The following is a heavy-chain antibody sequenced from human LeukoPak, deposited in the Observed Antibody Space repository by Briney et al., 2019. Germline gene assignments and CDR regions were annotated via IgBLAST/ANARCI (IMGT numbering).Heavy chain of an antibody. J-gene: IGHJ4*02. CDR2: IYSGGST. V-gene: IGHV3-66*01. CDR1: GFTVSSNY. Sequence: GGSLRLSCAASGFTVSSNYMSWVRQAPGKGLEWVSVIYSGGSTYYADSVKGRFTISRDNSKNTLYLQMNSLRAEDTAVYYCAVGYYYDSSGYYYPPDYWGQGTLVTVSS. D-gene: IGHD3-22*01. CDR3: AVGYYYDSSGYYYPPDY.